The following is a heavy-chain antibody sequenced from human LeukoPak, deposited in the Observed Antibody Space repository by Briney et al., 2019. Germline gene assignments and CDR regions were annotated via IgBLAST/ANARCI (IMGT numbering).Heavy chain of an antibody. CDR2: IIPIFGTA. Sequence: ASVKVSCKASGGTFSSYAISWVRQAPGQGLEWMGGIIPIFGTANYAQKFQGRVTMTRDTSTSTVYMELSSLRSEDTAVYYCARFQFTDGYNFRIGYWGQGTLVTVSS. V-gene: IGHV1-69*05. CDR3: ARFQFTDGYNFRIGY. D-gene: IGHD5-24*01. CDR1: GGTFSSYA. J-gene: IGHJ4*02.